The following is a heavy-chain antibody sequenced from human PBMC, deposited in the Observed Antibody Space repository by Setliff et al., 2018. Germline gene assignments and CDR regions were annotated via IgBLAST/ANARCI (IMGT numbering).Heavy chain of an antibody. J-gene: IGHJ4*02. CDR2: ISAYNGYI. Sequence: ASVKVSCKASGYTFPSYGISWVRQAPGQGLEWMGWISAYNGYIIYEQKFQGRVTMTTDTSTSTAYMELRSLRSEDTAVYYCASWGYSYGYWYFDYWGQGTLVTVSS. D-gene: IGHD5-18*01. V-gene: IGHV1-18*01. CDR3: ASWGYSYGYWYFDY. CDR1: GYTFPSYG.